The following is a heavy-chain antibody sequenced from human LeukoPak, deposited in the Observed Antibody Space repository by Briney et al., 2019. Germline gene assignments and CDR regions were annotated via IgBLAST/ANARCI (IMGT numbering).Heavy chain of an antibody. CDR2: IYYSGST. D-gene: IGHD6-13*01. J-gene: IGHJ4*02. CDR3: ARAKAAAGIDYFDY. Sequence: SETLSLTCTVSGASTSDYYWNWIRQPPGKGLEWIGYIYYSGSTNYNPSLKSRVTISVDTSKNQFSLKLSSVTAADTAVYYCARAKAAAGIDYFDYWGQGTLVTVSS. CDR1: GASTSDYY. V-gene: IGHV4-59*13.